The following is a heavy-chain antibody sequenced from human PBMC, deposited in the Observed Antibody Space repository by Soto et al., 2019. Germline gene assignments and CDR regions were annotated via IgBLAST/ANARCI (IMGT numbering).Heavy chain of an antibody. CDR3: AAGYCSGGSCYDFYYYGMDV. J-gene: IGHJ6*02. V-gene: IGHV1-58*01. Sequence: GASVKVSCKASGFTFTNSAVQWVRQARGQRLEWIGWIVVGSGGTNYAQNFQERVTITRDMSTSTAYMELSSLRSEDTAVYYCAAGYCSGGSCYDFYYYGMDVWG. D-gene: IGHD2-15*01. CDR1: GFTFTNSA. CDR2: IVVGSGGT.